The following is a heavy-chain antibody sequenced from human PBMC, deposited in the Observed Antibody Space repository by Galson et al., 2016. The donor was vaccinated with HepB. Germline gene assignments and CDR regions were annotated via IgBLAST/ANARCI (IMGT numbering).Heavy chain of an antibody. V-gene: IGHV3-30*18. J-gene: IGHJ4*02. CDR1: GFTFSTYA. D-gene: IGHD3-10*01. CDR2: LSYDGSQK. Sequence: SLRLSCAAFGFTFSTYAMHWVRQAPGKGLEWVAALSYDGSQKFYADSVRGRFTISRDNSRTTLYLQMSNLRPEDTALYYCAKAEYSYDSSIYYTPLILGHWGQGTLVTVSP. CDR3: AKAEYSYDSSIYYTPLILGH.